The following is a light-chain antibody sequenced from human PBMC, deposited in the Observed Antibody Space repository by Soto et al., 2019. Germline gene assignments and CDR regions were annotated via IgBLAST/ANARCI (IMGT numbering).Light chain of an antibody. Sequence: QSVLTQPASVSGSPGQWTTISCTGTSSDVGGYNYVSWYQHHPGKAPKLMIYDVTNRPSGVSNRFPGSKSGNTASLTISGLQTEDEADYYCSSYTSSNTYVFGTGTKVTVL. CDR3: SSYTSSNTYV. V-gene: IGLV2-14*03. CDR2: DVT. J-gene: IGLJ1*01. CDR1: SSDVGGYNY.